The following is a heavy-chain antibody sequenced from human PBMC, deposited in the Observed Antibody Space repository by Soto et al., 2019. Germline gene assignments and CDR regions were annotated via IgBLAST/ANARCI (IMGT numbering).Heavy chain of an antibody. Sequence: LTHSRAAGGVSFCRCSLYRDQQAPRKGVEWVSAISGSGGSTYYADSVKGRFTISRDNSKNTLYLQMNSLRAEDTAVYYCAKDRTYYYDSSGYYGTGFDYWGQGTLVTVSS. D-gene: IGHD3-22*01. V-gene: IGHV3-23*01. CDR3: AKDRTYYYDSSGYYGTGFDY. J-gene: IGHJ4*02. CDR2: ISGSGGST. CDR1: GVSFCRCS.